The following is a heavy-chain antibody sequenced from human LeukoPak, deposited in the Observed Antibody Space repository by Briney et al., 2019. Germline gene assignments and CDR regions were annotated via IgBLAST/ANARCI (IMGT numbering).Heavy chain of an antibody. CDR1: GYTFTGYY. D-gene: IGHD3-10*01. Sequence: GASVKVSCKASGYTFTGYYMHWVRQAPGQGLEWMGWINPNSGGTNYAQKFQGRVTMTRDTSISTASMELSRLRSDDTAVYYCAREDARIRGVIHYWGQGTLVTVSS. CDR2: INPNSGGT. CDR3: AREDARIRGVIHY. V-gene: IGHV1-2*02. J-gene: IGHJ4*02.